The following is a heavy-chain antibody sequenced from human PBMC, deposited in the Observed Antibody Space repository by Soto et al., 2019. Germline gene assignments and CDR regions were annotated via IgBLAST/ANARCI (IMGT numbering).Heavy chain of an antibody. D-gene: IGHD3-16*01. V-gene: IGHV3-23*01. CDR3: AKDPEDSIGAPLTMGV. CDR2: ISGSGGST. Sequence: GGSLRLSCAASGFTFSSYAMSWVRQAPGKGLEWVSAISGSGGSTYYADSVKGRFTISRDNSKNTLYLQMNSLRAEDTAVYYCAKDPEDSIGAPLTMGVWGQGTTVTVPS. J-gene: IGHJ6*02. CDR1: GFTFSSYA.